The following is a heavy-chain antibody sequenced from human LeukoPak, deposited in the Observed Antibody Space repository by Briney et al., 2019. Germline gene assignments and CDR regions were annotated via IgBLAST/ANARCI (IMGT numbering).Heavy chain of an antibody. J-gene: IGHJ4*02. CDR2: FYYGDST. D-gene: IGHD1-26*01. Sequence: SETLCLTCTVSGGSISSYYWSWIRQPPGKGLEWIGYFYYGDSTYYNPSLKSRVTISVDRSKNQFSLKLTSVTAADTAIYYCANGVGGRGDYWGQGTLVTVSS. V-gene: IGHV4-59*04. CDR3: ANGVGGRGDY. CDR1: GGSISSYY.